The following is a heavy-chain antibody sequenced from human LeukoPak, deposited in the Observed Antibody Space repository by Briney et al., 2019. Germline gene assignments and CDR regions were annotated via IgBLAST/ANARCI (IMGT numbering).Heavy chain of an antibody. V-gene: IGHV3-48*02. J-gene: IGHJ4*02. CDR3: ARDYGDYGEYFDC. CDR1: GFTVSSNY. CDR2: ISSSSSTI. Sequence: GGSLRLSCAASGFTVSSNYMTWVRQAPGKGLEWVSYISSSSSTIYYADSVKGRFTISRDSAKNSLYLQMNSLRDEDTAVYYCARDYGDYGEYFDCWGQGTLVTVSS. D-gene: IGHD4-17*01.